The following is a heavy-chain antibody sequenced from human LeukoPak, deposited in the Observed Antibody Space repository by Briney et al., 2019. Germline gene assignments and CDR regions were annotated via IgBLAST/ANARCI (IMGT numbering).Heavy chain of an antibody. D-gene: IGHD3-22*01. Sequence: GGSLRLXCAASGFTFSSYSMNWVRRAPGKGLEWVSSISSSSSYIYYADSVKGRFTISRDNAKNSLYLQMNSLRAEDTAVYYCARTITMIVVDVVFDYWGQGTLVTVSS. CDR3: ARTITMIVVDVVFDY. J-gene: IGHJ4*02. V-gene: IGHV3-21*01. CDR1: GFTFSSYS. CDR2: ISSSSSYI.